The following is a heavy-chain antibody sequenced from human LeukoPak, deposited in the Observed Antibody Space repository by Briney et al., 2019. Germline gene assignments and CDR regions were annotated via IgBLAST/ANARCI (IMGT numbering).Heavy chain of an antibody. CDR1: GFTFSSSE. J-gene: IGHJ6*02. D-gene: IGHD6-19*01. Sequence: PGGSLRLSCAASGFTFSSSEMNWVRQAPGKGLEWVSSISSSSSYIYYADSVKGRFTISRDNAKNSLYLQMNSLTAEDTAVYYCARVVAGSVYNNGMDVWGQGTTVTVSS. CDR3: ARVVAGSVYNNGMDV. V-gene: IGHV3-21*01. CDR2: ISSSSSYI.